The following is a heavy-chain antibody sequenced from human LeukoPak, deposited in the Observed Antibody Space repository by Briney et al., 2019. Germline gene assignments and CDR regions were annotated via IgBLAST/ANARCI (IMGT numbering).Heavy chain of an antibody. V-gene: IGHV3-9*01. CDR3: AKDYYGSEYYYMDA. CDR2: ISWNSGSI. D-gene: IGHD3-10*01. CDR1: GFTFDDYA. J-gene: IGHJ6*03. Sequence: GGSLRLSCAASGFTFDDYAMHWVRQAPGKGLEWVSGISWNSGSIGYADSVKGRFTISRDNAKNSLYLQMNSLRAEDTALYYCAKDYYGSEYYYMDAWGKGTTVTVSS.